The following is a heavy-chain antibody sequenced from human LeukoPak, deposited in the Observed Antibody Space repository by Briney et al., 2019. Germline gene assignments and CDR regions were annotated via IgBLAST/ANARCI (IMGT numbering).Heavy chain of an antibody. CDR3: ASLEGIVVVVAAAGGYYYMDV. CDR1: GFTFSSYG. J-gene: IGHJ6*03. D-gene: IGHD2-15*01. Sequence: PGGSLRLSCAASGFTFSSYGMHWVRQAPGKGLEWVAFIRYDGSNKYYADSVKGRFTISRDNSKNTLYLQMNSLRAEDTAVYYCASLEGIVVVVAAAGGYYYMDVWGKGTTVTVSS. CDR2: IRYDGSNK. V-gene: IGHV3-30*02.